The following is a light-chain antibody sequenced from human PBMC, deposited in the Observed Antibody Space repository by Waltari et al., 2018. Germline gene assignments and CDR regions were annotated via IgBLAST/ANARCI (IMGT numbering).Light chain of an antibody. V-gene: IGLV3-1*01. CDR2: QNS. CDR1: KLGDRS. J-gene: IGLJ2*01. Sequence: SYALTKPPSVSVSPGQTASIACSVDKLGDRSDCWYQQRTGQSPVLVIYQNSKQPSGTPELFSSYSCRNTDPTTISGPHDKDEAYFYWKACDSSSVVFGGGTKLTVL. CDR3: KACDSSSVV.